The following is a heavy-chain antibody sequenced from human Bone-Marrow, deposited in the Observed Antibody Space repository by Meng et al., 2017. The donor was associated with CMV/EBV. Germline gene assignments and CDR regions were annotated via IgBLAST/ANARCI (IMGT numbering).Heavy chain of an antibody. J-gene: IGHJ5*02. D-gene: IGHD3-10*01. V-gene: IGHV2-5*02. Sequence: QITLKESGPTLVKPTQTLTLTCTFSGFSLSTSGVGVGWIRQPPGKALEWLALIYWDDDKRYSPSLKSRLTITKDTSKNQVVLTMTNMDPVDTATYYCAHRGLWFGSSPWDRSWFDTWGQGTLVTVSS. CDR1: GFSLSTSGVG. CDR2: IYWDDDK. CDR3: AHRGLWFGSSPWDRSWFDT.